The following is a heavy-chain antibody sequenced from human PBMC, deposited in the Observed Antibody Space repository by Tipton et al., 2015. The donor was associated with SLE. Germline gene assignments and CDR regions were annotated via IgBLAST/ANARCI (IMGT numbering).Heavy chain of an antibody. J-gene: IGHJ6*02. CDR2: IYYSGST. D-gene: IGHD3-10*01. CDR1: GGSISSHY. CDR3: ARDYYYGSGSPPYYYGMDV. Sequence: TLSLTCTVSGGSISSHYWSWIRQPPGKGLEWIGYIYYSGSTNYNPSLKSRVTISVDTSKNQFSLKLSSVTAADTAVYYCARDYYYGSGSPPYYYGMDVWGQGTTVTVSS. V-gene: IGHV4-59*11.